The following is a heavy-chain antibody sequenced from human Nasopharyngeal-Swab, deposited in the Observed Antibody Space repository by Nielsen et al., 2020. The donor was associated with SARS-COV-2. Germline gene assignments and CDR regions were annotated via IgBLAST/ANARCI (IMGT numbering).Heavy chain of an antibody. V-gene: IGHV4-39*01. Sequence: RQAPGKGLEWIGSIYYSGSTYYNPSLKSRVTISVDTSKNQFSPKLSPVTAADTAVYYCANYYDILTGTDYWGQGTLVTVSS. CDR3: ANYYDILTGTDY. J-gene: IGHJ4*02. D-gene: IGHD3-9*01. CDR2: IYYSGST.